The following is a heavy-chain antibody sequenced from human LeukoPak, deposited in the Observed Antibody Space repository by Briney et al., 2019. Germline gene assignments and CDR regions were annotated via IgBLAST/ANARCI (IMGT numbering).Heavy chain of an antibody. D-gene: IGHD3-22*01. CDR2: INHSGST. V-gene: IGHV4-34*01. Sequence: SETLSLTCAVYGGSFSGYYWSWIRQPPGKGLEWIGEINHSGSTNYNPSLKSRVTISVDASKNQFSLKLSSVTAADTAVYYCARGLPKYYYDKSRGSERLDYWGQGTLVTVSS. CDR1: GGSFSGYY. J-gene: IGHJ4*02. CDR3: ARGLPKYYYDKSRGSERLDY.